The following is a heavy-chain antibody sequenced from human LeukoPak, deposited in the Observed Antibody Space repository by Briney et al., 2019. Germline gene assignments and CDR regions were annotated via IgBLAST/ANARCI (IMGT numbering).Heavy chain of an antibody. D-gene: IGHD6-6*01. J-gene: IGHJ4*02. Sequence: SETLPLTCTVSGGSISSYYRSWIRQPAGKGLEWIGRIYNSGSTNYNPSLKSRVTMSVDTSKNQFSLKLSSVTAADTAVYYCARGTHTPYSSSAGGDYYFDYWGQGTLVTVSS. CDR1: GGSISSYY. CDR3: ARGTHTPYSSSAGGDYYFDY. CDR2: IYNSGST. V-gene: IGHV4-4*07.